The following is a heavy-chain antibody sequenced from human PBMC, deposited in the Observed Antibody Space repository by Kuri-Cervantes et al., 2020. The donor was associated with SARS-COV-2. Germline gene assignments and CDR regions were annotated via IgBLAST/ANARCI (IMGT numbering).Heavy chain of an antibody. Sequence: ASVKVSCKASGYTFTSYGISWVRQAPGQGLEWMGWISAYNGNTNYAQKLQGRVTMTTDTPTSTAYMELRSLRSDDTAVYYCARDPPTYYYDSSGYVSAFDIWGQGTMVTVSS. D-gene: IGHD3-22*01. CDR1: GYTFTSYG. CDR2: ISAYNGNT. J-gene: IGHJ3*02. V-gene: IGHV1-18*04. CDR3: ARDPPTYYYDSSGYVSAFDI.